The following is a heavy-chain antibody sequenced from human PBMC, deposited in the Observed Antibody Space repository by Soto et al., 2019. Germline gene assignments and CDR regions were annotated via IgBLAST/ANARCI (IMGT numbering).Heavy chain of an antibody. Sequence: QLQLQESGPGLVKPSESLSLTCTVSGGFISSSSYYWGWIRQPPGKGLEWIGSIYYSGSTYYNPSLKSRVTISVDTSKNQFSLKLSSVTAADTAVYYCAPFDWLTHYWGQGTLVTVSS. J-gene: IGHJ4*02. D-gene: IGHD3-9*01. CDR3: APFDWLTHY. CDR1: GGFISSSSYY. V-gene: IGHV4-39*01. CDR2: IYYSGST.